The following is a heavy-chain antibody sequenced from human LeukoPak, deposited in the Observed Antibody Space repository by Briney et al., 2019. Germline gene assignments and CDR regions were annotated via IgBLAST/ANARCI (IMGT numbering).Heavy chain of an antibody. CDR2: ISGSGGST. J-gene: IGHJ4*02. D-gene: IGHD3-9*01. CDR1: GFTFSSYG. V-gene: IGHV3-23*01. CDR3: AKGDYDILTGYSYEYYFDY. Sequence: GGSLRLSCAASGFTFSSYGMSWVRQAPGKGLEWVSAISGSGGSTYYADSVKGRFTISRDNSKNTLYLQMNSLRAEDTAVYYCAKGDYDILTGYSYEYYFDYWGQGTLVTVSS.